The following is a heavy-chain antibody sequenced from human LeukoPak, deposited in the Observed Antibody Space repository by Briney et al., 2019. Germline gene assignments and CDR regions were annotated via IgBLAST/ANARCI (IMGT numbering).Heavy chain of an antibody. CDR2: INPNSGGT. J-gene: IGHJ4*02. Sequence: GASVKVSCKASGYTFTGYYMHWVRQAPGQGLEWMGWINPNSGGTNYAQKFQGRVTMTRDTSISTAYMELSSLRSEDTAVYYCARALIVVVTAYYFDYWGQGTLVTVSS. CDR3: ARALIVVVTAYYFDY. V-gene: IGHV1-2*02. CDR1: GYTFTGYY. D-gene: IGHD2-21*02.